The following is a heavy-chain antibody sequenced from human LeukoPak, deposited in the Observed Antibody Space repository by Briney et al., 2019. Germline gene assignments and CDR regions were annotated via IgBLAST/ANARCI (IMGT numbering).Heavy chain of an antibody. Sequence: ASVKVSCKASGYTFTSYDINWVRQATGQGLEWMGWMNPNSGNTGYAQKFQGRVTMTRNTSISTAYMELSSLRSEDTAVYYCARVGDSSGYYQFDYWGQGTLVTVSS. J-gene: IGHJ4*02. V-gene: IGHV1-8*01. CDR3: ARVGDSSGYYQFDY. D-gene: IGHD3-22*01. CDR1: GYTFTSYD. CDR2: MNPNSGNT.